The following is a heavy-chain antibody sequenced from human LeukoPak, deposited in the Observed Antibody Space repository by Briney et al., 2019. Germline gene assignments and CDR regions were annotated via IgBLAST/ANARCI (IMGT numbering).Heavy chain of an antibody. D-gene: IGHD5-18*01. CDR2: IYYSGRT. Sequence: SETLSLTCAVYGGSFSGYYWSWIRQPPGKGLEWIGYIYYSGRTNHNPSLKSRVTISLDTSKNQFSLKLSSVTAADTAVYYCARAGRGYNYGFVPSEIDYYYYFLDVWGKGTTVTVSS. J-gene: IGHJ6*03. CDR3: ARAGRGYNYGFVPSEIDYYYYFLDV. CDR1: GGSFSGYY. V-gene: IGHV4-34*11.